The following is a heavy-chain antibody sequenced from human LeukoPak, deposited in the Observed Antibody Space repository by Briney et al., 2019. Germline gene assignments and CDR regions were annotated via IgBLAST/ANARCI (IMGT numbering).Heavy chain of an antibody. CDR1: GFTFSSYW. Sequence: GGSLRLSCAASGFTFSSYWMHWVRQAPGKGLVWVSRIDTGGSSTLYADSVRGRFTISRDNAKNTLYLQMNSLRAEDTAMYYCAIVGRDYSSSSPPDYWGQGTLVTVSS. CDR2: IDTGGSST. CDR3: AIVGRDYSSSSPPDY. V-gene: IGHV3-74*01. J-gene: IGHJ4*02. D-gene: IGHD6-6*01.